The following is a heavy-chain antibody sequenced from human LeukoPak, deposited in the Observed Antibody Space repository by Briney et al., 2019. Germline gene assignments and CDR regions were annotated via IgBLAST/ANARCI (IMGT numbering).Heavy chain of an antibody. CDR1: GFTVSSNY. CDR2: IYSGGST. D-gene: IGHD1-1*01. Sequence: GGSLRLSCAASGFTVSSNYMSWVGQAPGKGLEWVAVIYSGGSTYYADSVKGRFTISRDNSKNTLYLQMNSLRAEDTAVYYCARGGAWNDLTAPFDYWGQGTLVTVSS. V-gene: IGHV3-53*01. CDR3: ARGGAWNDLTAPFDY. J-gene: IGHJ4*02.